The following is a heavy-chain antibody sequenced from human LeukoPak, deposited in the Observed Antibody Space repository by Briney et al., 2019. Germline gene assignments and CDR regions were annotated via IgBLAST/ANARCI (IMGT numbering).Heavy chain of an antibody. Sequence: QSGGSLRLSCAASGFTFSSYAMSWVRQAPGKGLEWVSGISGSGGSTYYADSVKGRFTISRDNSKNTLYLQMNSLKTEDTAVYYCVSPSNYDFWSGPADYWGQGTLVTVSS. CDR1: GFTFSSYA. D-gene: IGHD3-3*01. J-gene: IGHJ4*02. V-gene: IGHV3-23*01. CDR3: VSPSNYDFWSGPADY. CDR2: ISGSGGST.